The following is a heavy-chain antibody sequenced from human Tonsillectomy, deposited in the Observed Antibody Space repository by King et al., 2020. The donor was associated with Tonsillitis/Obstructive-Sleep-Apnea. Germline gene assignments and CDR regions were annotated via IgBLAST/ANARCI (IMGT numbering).Heavy chain of an antibody. J-gene: IGHJ4*02. CDR2: IWYDGSNK. CDR3: AREFGDYGFDY. Sequence: QLVQSGGGVVQPGRSLRLSCAASGFTFSSYGMHWVRQAPGKGLEWVAVIWYDGSNKYYADSVKGRFTISRENSTNTLYLQMNSLRAEDTAVYYCAREFGDYGFDYWGQGTLVTVSS. CDR1: GFTFSSYG. D-gene: IGHD4-17*01. V-gene: IGHV3-33*01.